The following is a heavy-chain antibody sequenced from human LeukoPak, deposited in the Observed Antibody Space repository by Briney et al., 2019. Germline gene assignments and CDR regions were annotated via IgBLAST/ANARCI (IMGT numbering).Heavy chain of an antibody. CDR3: ARGLVEVVGGYFDL. CDR1: GGSISSGDYY. Sequence: SETRSLTCTVSGGSISSGDYYWSWIRQPPGKGLEWVGYIYYSGSTYYNPSLKSRVTISVDTSKNQFSLKLSSVTAADTAVYYCARGLVEVVGGYFDLWGRGTLVTVSS. D-gene: IGHD2-2*01. CDR2: IYYSGST. J-gene: IGHJ2*01. V-gene: IGHV4-30-4*01.